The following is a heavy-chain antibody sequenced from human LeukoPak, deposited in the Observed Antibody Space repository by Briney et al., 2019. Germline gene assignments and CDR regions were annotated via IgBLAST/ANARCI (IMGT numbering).Heavy chain of an antibody. CDR1: AGSISSCY. CDR2: IYYSRST. Sequence: SDTRSLTCNHFAGSISSCYRGWMRPPPRQALVWIGYIYYSRSTNYNPSLKSRVTISVDTSKLQFSLKLSSVTAADTAVYYCARSEETTVTTFDYWGQGTLVTVSS. J-gene: IGHJ4*02. V-gene: IGHV4-59*07. CDR3: ARSEETTVTTFDY. D-gene: IGHD4-17*01.